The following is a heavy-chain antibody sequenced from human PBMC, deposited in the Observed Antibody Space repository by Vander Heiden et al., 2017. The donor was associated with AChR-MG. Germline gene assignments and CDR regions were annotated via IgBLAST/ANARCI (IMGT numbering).Heavy chain of an antibody. CDR2: IYYSGST. Sequence: QLPLLESRPGLVKPSETLSLTCTVSGGSISRSSYDWGGIRQPPGKGLEWIGSIYYSGSTYYNPSLKSRVTISVDTSKNQFSLKLSSVTAADTAVYYCARLPFSYSADVWGQGTTVTGSS. CDR3: ARLPFSYSADV. CDR1: GGSISRSSYD. J-gene: IGHJ6*02. D-gene: IGHD2-21*01. V-gene: IGHV4-39*01.